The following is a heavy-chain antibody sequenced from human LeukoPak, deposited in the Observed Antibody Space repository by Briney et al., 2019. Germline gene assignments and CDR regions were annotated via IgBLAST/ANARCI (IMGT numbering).Heavy chain of an antibody. V-gene: IGHV3-23*01. Sequence: PGGSLRLSCAASGFTFSSYAMSWVRQAPGKGLEWVSAITGSGYSTYYAGSVKGRFTISRDNSKNTLYLQMNSLRAEDTAVYYCAPDSLEGPVDAFDFWGQGTMVTVSS. D-gene: IGHD2-15*01. J-gene: IGHJ3*01. CDR2: ITGSGYST. CDR1: GFTFSSYA. CDR3: APDSLEGPVDAFDF.